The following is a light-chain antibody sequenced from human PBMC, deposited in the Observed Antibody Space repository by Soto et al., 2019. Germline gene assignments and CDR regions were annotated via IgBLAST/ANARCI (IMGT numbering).Light chain of an antibody. Sequence: EIVMTQSPATLSASPGERATLSCRASQSVSSNLAWYQQKPGQAPRLLIYGASTRATGIPARFSGSGSGTELTLTISRLQSEDFAVYYWEQYNNWPLLGQGTKLEIK. CDR3: EQYNNWPL. J-gene: IGKJ2*01. V-gene: IGKV3-15*01. CDR2: GAS. CDR1: QSVSSN.